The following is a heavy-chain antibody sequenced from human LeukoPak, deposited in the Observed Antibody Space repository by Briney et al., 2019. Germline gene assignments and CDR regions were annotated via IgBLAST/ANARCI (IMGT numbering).Heavy chain of an antibody. V-gene: IGHV3-30*04. Sequence: GRSLRLSCAASGFTFGSYGMHWVRQAPGKGLEWVAVTSYDGRDRNFADSVKGRFTISRDNSKNTLYLQMNSLRIEDTAVYYCARCWDGSNVFDYWGQGNLVSVSS. CDR1: GFTFGSYG. D-gene: IGHD5-24*01. CDR2: TSYDGRDR. CDR3: ARCWDGSNVFDY. J-gene: IGHJ4*02.